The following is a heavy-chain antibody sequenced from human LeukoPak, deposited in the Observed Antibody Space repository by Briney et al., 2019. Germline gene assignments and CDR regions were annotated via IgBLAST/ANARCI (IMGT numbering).Heavy chain of an antibody. CDR2: IYYSGST. CDR1: GGSISSSSYY. J-gene: IGHJ4*02. D-gene: IGHD5-18*01. Sequence: PSETLSLTCTVSGGSISSSSYYWGWIRQPPGKGLEWIGSIYYSGSTYYNPSLKSRVTISVDTSKNQFSLKLSSVTAADTAVYYCASLSDTAMANFDYWGRGTLVTVSS. V-gene: IGHV4-39*01. CDR3: ASLSDTAMANFDY.